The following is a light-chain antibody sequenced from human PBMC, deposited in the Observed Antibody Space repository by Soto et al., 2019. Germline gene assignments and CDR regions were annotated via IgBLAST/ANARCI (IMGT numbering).Light chain of an antibody. CDR2: LNSDGSH. Sequence: QPVLTQSPSASASLGASVNLTCTLSSGHSSYAIAWHQQQPEKGPRYLMRLNSDGSHNKADGIPDRFSGSSSGAERYLTISSLQSEDEADYYCQTWATGLRVFGGGTKVTVL. CDR3: QTWATGLRV. V-gene: IGLV4-69*01. J-gene: IGLJ2*01. CDR1: SGHSSYA.